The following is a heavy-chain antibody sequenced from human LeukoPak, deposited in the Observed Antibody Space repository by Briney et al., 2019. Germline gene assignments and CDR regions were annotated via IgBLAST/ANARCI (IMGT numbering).Heavy chain of an antibody. CDR1: GFTFSSYW. V-gene: IGHV3-7*05. CDR2: IKQDGSEK. Sequence: GGSLRLSCAASGFTFSSYWMGWVRQAPGKGLEWVANIKQDGSEKYYVDSVKGRFTISRDNAKNSLFLQMNNLRAEDTAVYHCARGGWFFDPWGQGTLVTVSS. D-gene: IGHD3-10*01. CDR3: ARGGWFFDP. J-gene: IGHJ5*02.